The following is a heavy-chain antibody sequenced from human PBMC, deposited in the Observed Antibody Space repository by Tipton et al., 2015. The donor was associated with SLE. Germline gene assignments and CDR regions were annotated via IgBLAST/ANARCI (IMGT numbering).Heavy chain of an antibody. D-gene: IGHD6-25*01. CDR1: GGSFSGYY. CDR3: ARDRGLLDY. J-gene: IGHJ4*02. Sequence: TLSLTCAVYGGSFSGYYWSWIRQPPGKGLEWIGEINHSGSTNYNPSLKSRVTISVNTSKNQFSLKLSSVTAADTAVYYCARDRGLLDYWGQGTLVTVSS. CDR2: INHSGST. V-gene: IGHV4-34*01.